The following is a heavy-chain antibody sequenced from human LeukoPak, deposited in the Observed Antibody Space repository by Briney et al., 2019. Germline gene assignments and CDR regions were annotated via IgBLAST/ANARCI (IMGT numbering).Heavy chain of an antibody. J-gene: IGHJ6*03. CDR2: MYSRGKT. D-gene: IGHD5-12*01. CDR3: ASNDYPITYQYMDV. V-gene: IGHV3-66*02. CDR1: GLTVTTNY. Sequence: GESLRLSCAASGLTVTTNYVSWVRQAPGMGLEWVSVMYSRGKTYYADSVKGRFTISRDISTNMVHLQMNSLRTEGTAMYFCASNDYPITYQYMDVWGTGTTVTVSS.